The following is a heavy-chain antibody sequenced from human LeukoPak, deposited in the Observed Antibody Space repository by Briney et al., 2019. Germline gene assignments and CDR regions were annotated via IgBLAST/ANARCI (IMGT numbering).Heavy chain of an antibody. D-gene: IGHD6-13*01. CDR1: GASISDNY. CDR3: TIGATSGSLAH. V-gene: IGHV4-4*07. J-gene: IGHJ4*02. CDR2: TYTSGDT. Sequence: SETLSLTCTVSGASISDNYWSWSRQPAGKALEWIGRTYTSGDTNYNPSLMSRVRVSVDTSKNQFSLNMRYVTAADTAVYYCTIGATSGSLAHWGPGILVTVSS.